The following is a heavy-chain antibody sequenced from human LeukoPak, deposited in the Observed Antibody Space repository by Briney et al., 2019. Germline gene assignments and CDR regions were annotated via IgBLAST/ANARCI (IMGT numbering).Heavy chain of an antibody. V-gene: IGHV3-30*04. D-gene: IGHD3-10*01. J-gene: IGHJ5*02. Sequence: GGSLRLSCAASGFTFSSYAIHWVRQAPGKGLEWVALISFDGSNKYYADSVKGRFTISRDNSKNTLYLQMNSLRAEDTAVYYCARGPGAYYYGSGNSFDPWGQGTLVTVSS. CDR3: ARGPGAYYYGSGNSFDP. CDR2: ISFDGSNK. CDR1: GFTFSSYA.